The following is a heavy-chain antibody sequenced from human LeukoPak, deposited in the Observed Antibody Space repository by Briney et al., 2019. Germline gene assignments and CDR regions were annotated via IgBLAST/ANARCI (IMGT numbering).Heavy chain of an antibody. V-gene: IGHV4-59*01. CDR2: IYYSGST. CDR1: GGSLSSYY. D-gene: IGHD3-3*01. Sequence: SETLSLTCTVSGGSLSSYYWSWIRQPPGKGLEWIGYIYYSGSTNYNPSLKSRVTISVDTSKNQFSLKLSSVTAADTAVYYCARVWATTYYDFWSGYYTFDYWGQGTLVTVSS. J-gene: IGHJ4*02. CDR3: ARVWATTYYDFWSGYYTFDY.